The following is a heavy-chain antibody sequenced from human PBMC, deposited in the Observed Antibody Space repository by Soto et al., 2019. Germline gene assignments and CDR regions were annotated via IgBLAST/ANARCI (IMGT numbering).Heavy chain of an antibody. CDR2: LNTYNGNT. CDR3: ARDVLYSTSGERRFDP. Sequence: QVQLVQSGGEVKKPGASVRVSCKASGYTFNSYGISWVRQAPGQGLEWMGWLNTYNGNTNYAQKFQGRVSMTTDTSTSTAYLELRRLGSDDTALYYCARDVLYSTSGERRFDPWGQGNLVTVSS. D-gene: IGHD6-6*01. V-gene: IGHV1-18*01. J-gene: IGHJ5*02. CDR1: GYTFNSYG.